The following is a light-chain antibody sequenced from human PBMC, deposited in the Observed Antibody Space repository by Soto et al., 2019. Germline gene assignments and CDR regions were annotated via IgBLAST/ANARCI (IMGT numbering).Light chain of an antibody. CDR3: QQSYITPHT. CDR1: QTITSS. CDR2: VAS. Sequence: DIQMTQSPTSLSASVGDRVTITCRASQTITSSLNWYQQRPGEGPKLLISVASRLERGITSRFSGSGSGTDFTLTITNLQPEDCASYYCQQSYITPHTLGQGTKLEIK. J-gene: IGKJ2*01. V-gene: IGKV1-39*01.